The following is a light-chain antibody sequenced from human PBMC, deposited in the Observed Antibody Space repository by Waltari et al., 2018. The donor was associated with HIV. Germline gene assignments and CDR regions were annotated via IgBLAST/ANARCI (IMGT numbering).Light chain of an antibody. CDR3: HQKYGWPLT. V-gene: IGKV2-30*01. CDR2: RAS. CDR1: QSLVDTDGNTY. Sequence: DVVMTQSPLSLPVTLGQPASISCRSSQSLVDTDGNTYLNWFQQRPGQAPTRLIYRASHRDSAVPARFSGKGSGTDFTLTISSLQSEDYAIYYCHQKYGWPLTFGGGTKVDVK. J-gene: IGKJ4*01.